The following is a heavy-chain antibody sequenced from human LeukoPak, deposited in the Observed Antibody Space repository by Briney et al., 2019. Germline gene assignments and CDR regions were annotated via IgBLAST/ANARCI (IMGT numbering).Heavy chain of an antibody. Sequence: VGSLRLSCAASGFTFSNYEFNWVRQAPGKGLEWVSYISSSGRNIYYADSVKGRFTISRDNAKNSLYLQMNSLRAEDTAVYYCARDLVQLWSKDYWGQGTLVTVSS. D-gene: IGHD5-18*01. CDR1: GFTFSNYE. CDR2: ISSSGRNI. CDR3: ARDLVQLWSKDY. V-gene: IGHV3-48*03. J-gene: IGHJ4*02.